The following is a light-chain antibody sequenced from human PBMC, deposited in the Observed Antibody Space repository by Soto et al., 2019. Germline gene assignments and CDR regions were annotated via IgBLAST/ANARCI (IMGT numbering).Light chain of an antibody. CDR2: SNN. J-gene: IGLJ3*02. CDR3: GSRADSLSGWV. Sequence: QSVLTQPPSASGTPGQRVTISCSGSSSNIGSNYVFWYHQLPGTAPKLLIYSNNQRPSGVPDRFSGSKSGSSASLAISGLRSEDEADYYCGSRADSLSGWVFGGGTKLTVL. CDR1: SSNIGSNY. V-gene: IGLV1-47*02.